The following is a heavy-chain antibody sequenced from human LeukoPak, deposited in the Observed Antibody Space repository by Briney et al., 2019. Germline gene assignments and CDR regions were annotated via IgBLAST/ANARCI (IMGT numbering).Heavy chain of an antibody. J-gene: IGHJ4*02. V-gene: IGHV3-23*01. Sequence: GGSLRLSCAASVFTFSSYVMTWVRQAPGKGLEWVSAISGSGGSTYNADSVKGRFTLSRGNSKNTLYLQMNSLRAEDTAVYYCGGSGSYYRLDYWGQGTLVTVSS. CDR2: ISGSGGST. D-gene: IGHD3-10*01. CDR1: VFTFSSYV. CDR3: GGSGSYYRLDY.